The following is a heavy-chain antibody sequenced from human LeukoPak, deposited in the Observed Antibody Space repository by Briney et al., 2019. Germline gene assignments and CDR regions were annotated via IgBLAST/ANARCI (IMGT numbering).Heavy chain of an antibody. CDR1: GGTFSSYA. V-gene: IGHV1-69*13. CDR3: ASPREDIVVVPAAFDAFDI. Sequence: SVKVSCKASGGTFSSYAISWVRQAPGQGLEWMGGIIPIFGTANYAQKFQGGVTITADESTSTAYMELSSLRSEDTAVYYCASPREDIVVVPAAFDAFDIWGQGTMVTVSS. J-gene: IGHJ3*02. D-gene: IGHD2-2*01. CDR2: IIPIFGTA.